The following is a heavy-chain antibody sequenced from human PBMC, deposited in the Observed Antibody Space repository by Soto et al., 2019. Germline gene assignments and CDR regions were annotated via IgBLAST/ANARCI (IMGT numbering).Heavy chain of an antibody. CDR2: ISSSSSTI. CDR1: GFTFISYS. D-gene: IGHD6-6*01. CDR3: ARPEYSSSSYGMDV. Sequence: GGPLRLSCAASGFTFISYSMNCVRQAPGKGLEWVSYISSSSSTIYYADSVKGRCTISRDNAKNSLYLQMNSLRDEDTAVYYCARPEYSSSSYGMDVWGQGTTVTVSS. V-gene: IGHV3-48*02. J-gene: IGHJ6*02.